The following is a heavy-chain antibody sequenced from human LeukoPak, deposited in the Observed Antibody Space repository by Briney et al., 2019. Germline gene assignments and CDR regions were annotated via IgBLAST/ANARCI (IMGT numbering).Heavy chain of an antibody. D-gene: IGHD1-26*01. CDR2: ISGSGGST. Sequence: PGGSLGLSCAASGFTFSSYAMSWVRQAPGKGLEWVSAISGSGGSTYYADSVKGRFTISRDNSKNTLYLQMNSLRAEDTAVYYCAKSGGIVGATTVYWGQGTLVTVSS. J-gene: IGHJ4*02. CDR3: AKSGGIVGATTVY. CDR1: GFTFSSYA. V-gene: IGHV3-23*01.